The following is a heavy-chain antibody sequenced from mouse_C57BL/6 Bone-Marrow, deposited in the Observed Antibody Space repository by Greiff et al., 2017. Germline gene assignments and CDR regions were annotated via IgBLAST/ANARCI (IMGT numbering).Heavy chain of an antibody. CDR1: GFTFSSYA. D-gene: IGHD1-1*01. J-gene: IGHJ4*01. V-gene: IGHV5-4*01. Sequence: EVQRVESGGGLVKPGGSLKLSCAASGFTFSSYAMSWVRQTPEKRLEWVATISDGGSYTYYPDNVKGRFTISRDNAKNNLYLQMSHLKSEDTAMYYCARGPTFITTVVPYYYAMDYWGQGTSVTVSS. CDR2: ISDGGSYT. CDR3: ARGPTFITTVVPYYYAMDY.